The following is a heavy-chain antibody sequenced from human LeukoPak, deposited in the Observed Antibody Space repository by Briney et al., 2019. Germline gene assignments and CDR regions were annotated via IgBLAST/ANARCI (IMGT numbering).Heavy chain of an antibody. J-gene: IGHJ4*02. D-gene: IGHD3-3*01. CDR3: ARGTIFGVVFDY. V-gene: IGHV4-61*02. CDR1: GGSISSGSYY. Sequence: SQTLSLTCTVSGGSISSGSYYWSWIRQPAGKGLEWIGRIYTSGSTNYNPSLKSRVTISVDTSKNQFSLKLSSVTAADTAVYYCARGTIFGVVFDYWGQGTLVTVSS. CDR2: IYTSGST.